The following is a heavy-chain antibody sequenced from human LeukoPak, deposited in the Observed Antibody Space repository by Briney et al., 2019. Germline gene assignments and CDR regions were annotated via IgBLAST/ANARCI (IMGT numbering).Heavy chain of an antibody. D-gene: IGHD4-11*01. CDR2: ICSDGNHR. CDR1: GFIFNHRG. V-gene: IGHV3-30*06. J-gene: IGHJ4*01. CDR3: ARAAQRGFDYSNSLKY. Sequence: PGRSLRLSCSASGFIFNHRGMHGARHAPGKGLEGVAVICSDGNHRFYAVCVKPRFPIYRDNSQNSVFLKMHRLRVEDTAMYYCARAAQRGFDYSNSLKYWGHGTLVTVSS.